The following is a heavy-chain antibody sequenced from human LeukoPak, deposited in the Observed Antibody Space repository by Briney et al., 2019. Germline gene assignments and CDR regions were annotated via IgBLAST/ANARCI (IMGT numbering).Heavy chain of an antibody. V-gene: IGHV4-38-2*02. Sequence: SETLSLTCTVSGYSISGGYYWGWIRHPPGKGREWIGTIFQSVSTYYNPSLKSRVTTSVDTSKNQFSLKLSSVTAADTAVYYCERNNSNGFDFWSQGTLVTVSS. CDR2: IFQSVST. D-gene: IGHD6-19*01. CDR1: GYSISGGYY. J-gene: IGHJ4*02. CDR3: ERNNSNGFDF.